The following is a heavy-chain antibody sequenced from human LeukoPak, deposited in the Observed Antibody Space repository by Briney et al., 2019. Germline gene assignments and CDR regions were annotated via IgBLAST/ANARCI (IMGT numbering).Heavy chain of an antibody. Sequence: GESLKISCKGSGYSFTSYWIGWVRQMPGKGLEWLGIIYPGDSDTRYSPSFQGQVTISADKSISTAYLQWSSLKASDTAMCYCAKLYYYDSSAYPFDYWGQGTLVTVSS. CDR3: AKLYYYDSSAYPFDY. J-gene: IGHJ4*02. V-gene: IGHV5-51*01. CDR2: IYPGDSDT. CDR1: GYSFTSYW. D-gene: IGHD3-22*01.